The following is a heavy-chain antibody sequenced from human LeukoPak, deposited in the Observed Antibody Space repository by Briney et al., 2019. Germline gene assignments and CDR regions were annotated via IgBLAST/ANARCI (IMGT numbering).Heavy chain of an antibody. CDR3: AKDRTYYYDSSAEVAFDI. J-gene: IGHJ3*02. CDR2: ISGSGGST. V-gene: IGHV3-23*01. D-gene: IGHD3-22*01. CDR1: GFTFSSYA. Sequence: GGPLRLSCAASGFTFSSYAMSWVRQAPGKGLEWVSAISGSGGSTYYADSVKGRFTISRDNSKNTLYLQMNSLRAEDTAVYYCAKDRTYYYDSSAEVAFDIWGQGTMVTVSS.